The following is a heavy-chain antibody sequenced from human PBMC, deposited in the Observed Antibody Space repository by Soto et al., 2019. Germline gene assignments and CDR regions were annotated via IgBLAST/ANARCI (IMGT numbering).Heavy chain of an antibody. Sequence: SVKVSCKASGGTFSSYAISWVRQAPGQGLEWMGGIIPIFGTANYAQKLQGRVTMTTDTSTSTAYMDLRSLTSDDTAVYYCARDRVAGIWGDAFDIWGQGTMVTVSS. J-gene: IGHJ3*02. CDR3: ARDRVAGIWGDAFDI. CDR2: IIPIFGTA. D-gene: IGHD3-16*01. V-gene: IGHV1-69*05. CDR1: GGTFSSYA.